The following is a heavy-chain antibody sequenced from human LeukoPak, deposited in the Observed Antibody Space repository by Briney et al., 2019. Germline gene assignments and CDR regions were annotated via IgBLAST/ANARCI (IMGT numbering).Heavy chain of an antibody. Sequence: SETLSLTCIVSGGSISSSIYYWAWVRQPPGKGLEWIGTVFYNGATQYSPSLRSRVTISIDTSTNQFSLKLTSVTAADTALYYCARELRYEKSDSGAFWGQGTVVTVSS. J-gene: IGHJ3*01. CDR1: GGSISSSIYY. CDR2: VFYNGAT. D-gene: IGHD2-21*01. CDR3: ARELRYEKSDSGAF. V-gene: IGHV4-39*07.